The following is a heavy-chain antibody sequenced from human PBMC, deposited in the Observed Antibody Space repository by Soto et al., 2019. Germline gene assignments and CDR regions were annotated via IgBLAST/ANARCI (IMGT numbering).Heavy chain of an antibody. V-gene: IGHV4-59*01. J-gene: IGHJ4*02. CDR1: GGSISGYY. D-gene: IGHD3-22*01. CDR3: AREDGSGYKFFDY. Sequence: QVQLQESGPGLVKPSETLSLTCTVSGGSISGYYWSWIRQPPGKGLEWIGYIYYSGSTSYNPSLRSRLTISGDTSKKQFSLRLTSGTAAATAVYYCAREDGSGYKFFDYWGQGTLVTVSS. CDR2: IYYSGST.